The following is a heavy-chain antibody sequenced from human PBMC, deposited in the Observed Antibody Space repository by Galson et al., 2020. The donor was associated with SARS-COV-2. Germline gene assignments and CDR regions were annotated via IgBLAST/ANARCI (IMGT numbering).Heavy chain of an antibody. V-gene: IGHV3-48*03. D-gene: IGHD6-13*01. CDR1: GFSFSNYE. CDR2: ISTTGTTI. J-gene: IGHJ3*02. CDR3: ARDRYVARWYPGAFDI. Sequence: GGSLRLSCAASGFSFSNYEMNWVRQAPGKGLEWVSYISTTGTTIYYADSVKGRFTISRDNAKNSLYLQMNSLTAGDTAIYYCARDRYVARWYPGAFDIWGQGTTVTVSS.